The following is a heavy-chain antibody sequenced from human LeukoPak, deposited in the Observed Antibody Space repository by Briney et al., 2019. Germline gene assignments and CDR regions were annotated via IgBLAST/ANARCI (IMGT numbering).Heavy chain of an antibody. CDR3: ARGVTAGVDF. J-gene: IGHJ4*02. CDR1: GYTFTTYD. V-gene: IGHV1-8*01. CDR2: MSPNSGNT. D-gene: IGHD6-25*01. Sequence: ASVKVSCKASGYTFTTYDINCVRQATGQGLEWMGWMSPNSGNTGYAQKFQGRVTMTRDTSINTAYMELSSLTSEDTAVYFCARGVTAGVDFWGQGTLVTVSS.